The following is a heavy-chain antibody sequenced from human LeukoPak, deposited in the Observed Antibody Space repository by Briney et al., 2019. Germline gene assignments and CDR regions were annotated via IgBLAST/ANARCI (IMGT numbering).Heavy chain of an antibody. D-gene: IGHD2-2*01. CDR3: ARLYQLLFPFDY. CDR2: ISAYNGNT. J-gene: IGHJ4*02. Sequence: ASVKVSCKASGYTFTSYGISWVRQAPGQGLEWMGWISAYNGNTNYAQKLQGRVTMTTDTSTSTAYMEVRSLRSDDTAVYYCARLYQLLFPFDYWGQGTLVTVSS. V-gene: IGHV1-18*01. CDR1: GYTFTSYG.